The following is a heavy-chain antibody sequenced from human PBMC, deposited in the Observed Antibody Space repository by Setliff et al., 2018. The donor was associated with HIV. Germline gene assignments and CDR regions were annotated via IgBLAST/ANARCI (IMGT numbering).Heavy chain of an antibody. CDR3: VRGGDSSSWYWGRWFDP. Sequence: PSETLSLTCAVYGESLSGYYWSWIRQPPGKGLEWVGEINHSRATNYNPSLQSRLTVSVDTSKNQFSLKLSSVTAADTAMYYCVRGGDSSSWYWGRWFDPWGQGTLVTSPQ. CDR1: GESLSGYY. D-gene: IGHD6-13*01. J-gene: IGHJ5*02. CDR2: INHSRAT. V-gene: IGHV4-34*01.